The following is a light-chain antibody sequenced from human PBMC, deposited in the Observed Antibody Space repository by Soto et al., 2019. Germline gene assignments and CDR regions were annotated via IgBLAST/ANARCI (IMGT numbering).Light chain of an antibody. CDR2: DAS. V-gene: IGKV1-5*01. Sequence: DIQMTQSPSTLSASVGDRVTITFRASQSISSWLAWYQQKPGKAPKLLIYDASSLESGVPSRFSGSGSGTEFTLTISSLQPDDFATYYCQQYNSYWYTFGQGTRLEI. CDR1: QSISSW. J-gene: IGKJ5*01. CDR3: QQYNSYWYT.